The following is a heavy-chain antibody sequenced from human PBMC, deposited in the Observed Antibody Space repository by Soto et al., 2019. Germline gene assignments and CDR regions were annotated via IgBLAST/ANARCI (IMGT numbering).Heavy chain of an antibody. Sequence: QVQLQESGPGLVKPSQTLSLTCTVSGGSISSGGYYWSWIRQHPGKGLEWIGYIYYSGSTYYNPSLKRRVTISVDTSKNQFSLKLSSVTAADTAVYYCARGGLGWFGELPYPSPWGQGTLVTVSS. V-gene: IGHV4-31*03. D-gene: IGHD3-10*01. CDR2: IYYSGST. CDR3: ARGGLGWFGELPYPSP. J-gene: IGHJ5*02. CDR1: GGSISSGGYY.